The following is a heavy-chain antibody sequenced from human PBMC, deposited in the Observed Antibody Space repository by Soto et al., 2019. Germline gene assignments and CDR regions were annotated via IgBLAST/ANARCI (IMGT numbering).Heavy chain of an antibody. J-gene: IGHJ4*02. V-gene: IGHV4-59*08. Sequence: SETLSLTCTVSGGSISSYYWSWIRQPPGKGLEWIGYIYYSGSTNYNPSLKSRVTISVDTSKNQFSLKLSSVTAADTAVYYCARHYILTGPYGYYFDYWGQGTLVTVSS. CDR3: ARHYILTGPYGYYFDY. CDR2: IYYSGST. CDR1: GGSISSYY. D-gene: IGHD3-9*01.